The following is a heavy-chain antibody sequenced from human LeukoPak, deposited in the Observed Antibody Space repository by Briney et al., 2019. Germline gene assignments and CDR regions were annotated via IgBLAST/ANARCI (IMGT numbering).Heavy chain of an antibody. CDR1: GGSISGYY. V-gene: IGHV4-34*01. Sequence: PSETLSLTCAVYGGSISGYYWSWIRQPPGKGLEWIGEINHSGSTNYNPSLKSRVTISVDTSKNQFSLKLSSVTAADTAVYYCARGFELYSRYYYFGMDVWGQGTTVTVSS. D-gene: IGHD2-8*01. J-gene: IGHJ6*02. CDR2: INHSGST. CDR3: ARGFELYSRYYYFGMDV.